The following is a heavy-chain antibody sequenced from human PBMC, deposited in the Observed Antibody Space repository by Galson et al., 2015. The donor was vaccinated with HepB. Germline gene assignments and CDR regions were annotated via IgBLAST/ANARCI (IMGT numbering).Heavy chain of an antibody. Sequence: SVKVSCKASGYTFTSYGISWVRQAPGQGLEWMGWISAYNGNTNYAQKLQGRVTMTTDTSTSTAYMELRSLRSDDTAVYYCARDLARKHQWLAFDYWGQGTLVTVSS. CDR1: GYTFTSYG. V-gene: IGHV1-18*04. CDR2: ISAYNGNT. D-gene: IGHD6-19*01. J-gene: IGHJ4*02. CDR3: ARDLARKHQWLAFDY.